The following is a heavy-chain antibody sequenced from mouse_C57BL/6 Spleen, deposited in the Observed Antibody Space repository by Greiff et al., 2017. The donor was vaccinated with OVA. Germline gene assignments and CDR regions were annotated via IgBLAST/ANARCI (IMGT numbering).Heavy chain of an antibody. V-gene: IGHV1-26*01. J-gene: IGHJ2*01. CDR2: INPNNGGT. CDR3: ARKRGYYYGSYFDY. Sequence: EVQLQQSGPELVKPGASVKISCKASGYTFTDYYMNWVKQSHGKSLEWIGDINPNNGGTSYNQKFKGKATLTVDKSSSTAYMELRSLTSEDSAVYYCARKRGYYYGSYFDYWGQGTTLTVSS. D-gene: IGHD1-1*01. CDR1: GYTFTDYY.